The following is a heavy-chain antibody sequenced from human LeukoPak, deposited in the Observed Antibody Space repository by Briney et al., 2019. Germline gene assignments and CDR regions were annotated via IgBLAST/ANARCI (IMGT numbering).Heavy chain of an antibody. V-gene: IGHV1-18*01. J-gene: IGHJ6*02. Sequence: ASVKVSCKASGYTFTSYGISWVRQAPGQGLEWMGWISAYNGNTNYAQKLQGRVTMTTDTSTSTAYMELRSLRSDDTAVYYCARDRREYSGYDFFAYYYYYYGMDVWGQGTTVTVSS. D-gene: IGHD5-12*01. CDR2: ISAYNGNT. CDR3: ARDRREYSGYDFFAYYYYYYGMDV. CDR1: GYTFTSYG.